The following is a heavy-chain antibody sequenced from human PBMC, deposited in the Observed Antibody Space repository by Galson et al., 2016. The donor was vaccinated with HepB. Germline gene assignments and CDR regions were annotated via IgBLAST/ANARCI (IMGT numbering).Heavy chain of an antibody. CDR3: ITSSYYDSGGYYFDY. D-gene: IGHD3-10*01. J-gene: IGHJ4*02. Sequence: SLRLSCAASGFTFSNAWMTWVRQAPGKGLEWVGRIKSEADGGTADYAAPAKGRFIISRDDSKNTLYVQMNSLKIEDTAVYYCITSSYYDSGGYYFDYWGQGTLVTVSS. V-gene: IGHV3-15*01. CDR1: GFTFSNAW. CDR2: IKSEADGGTA.